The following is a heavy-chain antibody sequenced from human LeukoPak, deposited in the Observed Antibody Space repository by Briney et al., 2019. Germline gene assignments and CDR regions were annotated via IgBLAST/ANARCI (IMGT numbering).Heavy chain of an antibody. J-gene: IGHJ3*02. CDR3: ASWGWGDIVVVPAATDAFDI. Sequence: SETLPLTCTVSGGSISSSSYYWGWIRQPPGEGLEWIGSIYYSGSTYYNPSLKSRVTISVDTSKNQFSLKLSSVTAADTAVYYCASWGWGDIVVVPAATDAFDIWGQGTMVTVSS. CDR1: GGSISSSSYY. V-gene: IGHV4-39*01. D-gene: IGHD2-2*01. CDR2: IYYSGST.